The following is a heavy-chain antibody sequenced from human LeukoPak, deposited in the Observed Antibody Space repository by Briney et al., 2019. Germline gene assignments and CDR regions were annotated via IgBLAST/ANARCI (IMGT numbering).Heavy chain of an antibody. J-gene: IGHJ4*02. V-gene: IGHV4-30-4*01. CDR1: GGSSRSGDYF. CDR2: IHYSGNT. D-gene: IGHD4-23*01. CDR3: ARENNDYGGKKAFDY. Sequence: SETLSLTCAVSGGSSRSGDYFWSWIRQPPGRGLEWIGHIHYSGNTYYNPSLKSRVPISVDTSKNQFSLKLSSVTAADTAVYYCARENNDYGGKKAFDYWGQGTLVTVSS.